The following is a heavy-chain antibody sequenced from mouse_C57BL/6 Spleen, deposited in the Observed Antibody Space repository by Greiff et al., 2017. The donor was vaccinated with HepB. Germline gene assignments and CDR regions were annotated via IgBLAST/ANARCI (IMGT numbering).Heavy chain of an antibody. CDR1: GFTFSSYA. D-gene: IGHD2-3*01. J-gene: IGHJ2*01. CDR2: ISDGGSYT. Sequence: EVKVEESGGGLVKPGGSLKLSCAASGFTFSSYAMSWVRQTPEKRLEWVATISDGGSYTYYPDNVKGRFTISRDNAKNNLYLQMSHLKSEDTAMYYCARDHSGYSPFDYWGQGTTLTVSS. V-gene: IGHV5-4*01. CDR3: ARDHSGYSPFDY.